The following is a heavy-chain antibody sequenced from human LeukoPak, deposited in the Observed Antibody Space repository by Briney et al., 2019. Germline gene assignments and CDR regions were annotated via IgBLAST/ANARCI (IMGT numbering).Heavy chain of an antibody. Sequence: SETLSLTCAVYGGSFSGYYWSWIRQPPGKGLEWIGEINHSGSTYYNPSLKSRVTISVDTSQNQFSLKLSSVTAADTAVYYCARRGGIIRGVASYYYMDVWGKGTTVTISS. CDR1: GGSFSGYY. CDR2: INHSGST. CDR3: ARRGGIIRGVASYYYMDV. J-gene: IGHJ6*03. D-gene: IGHD3-10*01. V-gene: IGHV4-34*01.